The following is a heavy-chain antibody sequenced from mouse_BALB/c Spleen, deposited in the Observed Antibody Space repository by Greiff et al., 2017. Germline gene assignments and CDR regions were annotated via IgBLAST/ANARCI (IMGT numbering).Heavy chain of an antibody. CDR2: IYPGSGST. D-gene: IGHD2-3*01. V-gene: IGHV1S22*01. Sequence: LKQPGSELVRPGASVKLSCKASGYTFTSYWMHWVKQRPGQGLEWIGNIYPGSGSTNYDEKFKSKATLTVDTSSSTAYMQLSSLTSEDSAVYYCTRPYDGYYEGFAYWGQGTLVTVSA. CDR1: GYTFTSYW. CDR3: TRPYDGYYEGFAY. J-gene: IGHJ3*01.